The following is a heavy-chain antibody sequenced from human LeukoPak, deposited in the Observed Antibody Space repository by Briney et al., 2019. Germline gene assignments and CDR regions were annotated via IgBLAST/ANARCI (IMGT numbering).Heavy chain of an antibody. CDR3: AKDSNGWYQRGSNYFDY. Sequence: GGSLRLSCAASGFTVSSFPIHWVRQAPGKGLEWVAVISYDGSNKYYADSVKGRFTISRDNSKNTLYLQMNSLRAEDTAEYYCAKDSNGWYQRGSNYFDYWGQGTLVTVSS. J-gene: IGHJ4*02. CDR2: ISYDGSNK. CDR1: GFTVSSFP. V-gene: IGHV3-30-3*01. D-gene: IGHD6-19*01.